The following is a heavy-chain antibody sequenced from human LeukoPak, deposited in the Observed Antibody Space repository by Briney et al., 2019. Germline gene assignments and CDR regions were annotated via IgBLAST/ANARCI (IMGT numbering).Heavy chain of an antibody. D-gene: IGHD3-3*01. Sequence: GGSLRLSCAASVHTFKIYAMSWVRQVPGKGLEWVSAIGGSGGSTYYADSAKGRFTISRDNSKNTLYLQMNSLRAEDTALYYCAKEYYEFWSGYHYFDYWGQGTLVTVSS. CDR3: AKEYYEFWSGYHYFDY. CDR1: VHTFKIYA. CDR2: IGGSGGST. V-gene: IGHV3-23*01. J-gene: IGHJ4*02.